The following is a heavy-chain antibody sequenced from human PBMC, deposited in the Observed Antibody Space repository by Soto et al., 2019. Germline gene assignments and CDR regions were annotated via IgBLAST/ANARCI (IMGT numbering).Heavy chain of an antibody. D-gene: IGHD6-6*01. CDR2: INPSGGST. Sequence: ASVKVSCKASGYTFTSYYMHWVRQAPGQGLEWMGIINPSGGSTSYAQKFQGRVTMTRDTSTSTVYMELSSLRSEDTAVYYCARDRGSSSSPSNWFDPWGQGTLVTVPQ. CDR3: ARDRGSSSSPSNWFDP. CDR1: GYTFTSYY. J-gene: IGHJ5*02. V-gene: IGHV1-46*01.